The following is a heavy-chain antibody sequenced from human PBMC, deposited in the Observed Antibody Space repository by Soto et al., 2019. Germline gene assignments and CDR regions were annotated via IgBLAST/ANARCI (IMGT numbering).Heavy chain of an antibody. CDR2: ISGSGGST. D-gene: IGHD6-19*01. V-gene: IGHV3-23*01. J-gene: IGHJ4*02. CDR3: AKDISIAVAGVPHFDY. Sequence: AGGSLRLSCAASGFTFSSYALSWVRQAPGKGLEWVSAISGSGGSTYYADSVKGRFTISRDNSKNTLYLQRNSLRAEDTAVFYCAKDISIAVAGVPHFDYWGQGTLVTVSS. CDR1: GFTFSSYA.